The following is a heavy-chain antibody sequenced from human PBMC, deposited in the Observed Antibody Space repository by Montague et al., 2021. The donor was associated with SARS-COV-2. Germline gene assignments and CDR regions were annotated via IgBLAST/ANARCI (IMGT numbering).Heavy chain of an antibody. Sequence: SLRLSCAASGFTFSSYAMHWVRQAPGKGLERVAVISYDGSNKYYADSVKGRFTISRDNSKNTLYLQMNSLRAEDTAVYYCARDDDSSSWRYYFDYWGQGTLVTVSS. CDR2: ISYDGSNK. CDR3: ARDDDSSSWRYYFDY. J-gene: IGHJ4*02. D-gene: IGHD6-13*01. V-gene: IGHV3-30*04. CDR1: GFTFSSYA.